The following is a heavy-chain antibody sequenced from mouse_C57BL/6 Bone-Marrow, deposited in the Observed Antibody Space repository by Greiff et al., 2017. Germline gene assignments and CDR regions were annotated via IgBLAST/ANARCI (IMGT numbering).Heavy chain of an antibody. CDR3: AREYGSSSAWFAY. V-gene: IGHV14-2*01. J-gene: IGHJ3*01. CDR1: GFNIKDYY. D-gene: IGHD1-1*01. CDR2: IDPEDGET. Sequence: VQLKESGAELVKPGASVKLSCTASGFNIKDYYMHWVKQRTEQGLEWIGRIDPEDGETKYAPKFQGKATITADTSSNTAYLQLSSLTSEDTAVYYCAREYGSSSAWFAYWGQGTLVTVSA.